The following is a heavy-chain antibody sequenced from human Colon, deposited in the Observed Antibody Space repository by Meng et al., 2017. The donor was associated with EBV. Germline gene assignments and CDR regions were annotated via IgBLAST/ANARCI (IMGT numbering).Heavy chain of an antibody. D-gene: IGHD2-15*01. CDR2: INHVGST. J-gene: IGHJ4*02. CDR3: ASSDCSGGTCYLDC. V-gene: IGHV4-34*01. Sequence: QVQLQQWGAGLLKPSETLSLTCTVYGGSFSESYWTWIRQPPGKGLEWIGEINHVGSTTYNPSLKSRVTISVDTSKNQFSLKLSSVTAADAAVYYCASSDCSGGTCYLDCWGQGTLVTVSS. CDR1: GGSFSESY.